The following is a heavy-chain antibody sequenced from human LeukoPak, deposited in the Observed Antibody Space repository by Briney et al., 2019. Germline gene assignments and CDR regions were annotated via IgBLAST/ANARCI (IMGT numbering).Heavy chain of an antibody. V-gene: IGHV4-59*08. CDR3: ARRVAAAGLWFDP. CDR2: IYYSGST. J-gene: IGHJ5*02. D-gene: IGHD6-13*01. CDR1: GGSISLYY. Sequence: SETLSLTCTVSGGSISLYYWSWIRQPPGKGLEWIGYIYYSGSTNYNPSLKSRVTISVDTSKNQFSLKLSSVTAADTAVYYCARRVAAAGLWFDPWGQGTLVTVSS.